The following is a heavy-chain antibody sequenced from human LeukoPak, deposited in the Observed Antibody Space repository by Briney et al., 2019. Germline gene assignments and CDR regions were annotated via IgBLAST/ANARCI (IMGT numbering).Heavy chain of an antibody. CDR2: INTAGSTT. V-gene: IGHV3-74*01. D-gene: IGHD3-16*01. J-gene: IGHJ3*02. CDR1: GFTFSSYW. CDR3: TRDGGDRRLGAFDI. Sequence: GGSLRLSCAASGFTFSSYWIHWVRQAPGKGLVWVSRINTAGSTTSYADSVKGRFTISRDNAKNTLYLQMNSLGAEDTAVYYCTRDGGDRRLGAFDIWGQGTMVTVSS.